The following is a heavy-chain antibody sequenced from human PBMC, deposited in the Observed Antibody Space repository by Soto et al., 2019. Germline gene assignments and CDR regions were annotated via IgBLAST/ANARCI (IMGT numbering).Heavy chain of an antibody. CDR3: AKVGDVYNSFFDY. CDR1: GFSFRTYG. J-gene: IGHJ4*02. D-gene: IGHD1-26*01. Sequence: LRLSCAASGFSFRTYGMHWVRQAPGQGLQWVAAVTDDGTKTYYGDSVKGRFTISRDNSKNTLFLQMDSLRIEDTAVYYCAKVGDVYNSFFDYWGQGTLVTVSS. V-gene: IGHV3-30*18. CDR2: VTDDGTKT.